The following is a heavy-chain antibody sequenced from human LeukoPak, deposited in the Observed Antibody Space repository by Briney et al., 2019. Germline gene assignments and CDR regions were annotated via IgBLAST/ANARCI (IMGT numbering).Heavy chain of an antibody. J-gene: IGHJ4*02. CDR1: GYTFTNYD. CDR2: MNPNSGNT. CDR3: AREGNNIIFDY. Sequence: ASVTVSCKAYGYTFTNYDINWVRQAPGQGLEWMGWMNPNSGNTGYTQKFQCRVTMTRNTTIRTAYMELRNLRSEDTAVYYCAREGNNIIFDYWGQGTLVTVSS. V-gene: IGHV1-8*01. D-gene: IGHD1/OR15-1a*01.